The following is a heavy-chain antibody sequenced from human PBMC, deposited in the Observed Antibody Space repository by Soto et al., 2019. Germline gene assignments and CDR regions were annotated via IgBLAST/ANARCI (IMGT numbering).Heavy chain of an antibody. CDR3: ARENDPYGFDL. J-gene: IGHJ3*01. Sequence: QVQLVQSETTQEKPGASVKVSCEAFGYSFDSYAYSWVRQAPGQGLEWMGRIGSGDIKYAQKLQGRVTMTTDTSTHTAYMELRSLRSDYTALYYCARENDPYGFDLWGQGTMLTVSS. CDR1: GYSFDSYA. CDR2: IGSGDI. V-gene: IGHV1-18*01.